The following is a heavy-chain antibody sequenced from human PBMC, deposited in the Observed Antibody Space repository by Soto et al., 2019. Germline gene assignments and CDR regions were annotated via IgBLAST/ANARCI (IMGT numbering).Heavy chain of an antibody. D-gene: IGHD2-8*02. CDR1: GGSFSGYY. CDR2: INHSGST. J-gene: IGHJ4*02. CDR3: ARDKITGLFDY. Sequence: PSETLSLTCAVYGGSFSGYYWTWIRQPPGTGLEWIGEINHSGSTNYNPSLKSRVTISVDTTKNQFSLKLTSVTAADTAVYYCARDKITGLFDYWGQGTLVTVSS. V-gene: IGHV4-34*01.